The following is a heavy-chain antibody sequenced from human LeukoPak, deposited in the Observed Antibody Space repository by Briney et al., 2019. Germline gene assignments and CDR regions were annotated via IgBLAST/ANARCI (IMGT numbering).Heavy chain of an antibody. CDR3: ARSVFVRSVLRFLEWDAIDAFDI. CDR1: GGSISSYY. Sequence: SETLSLTCTASGGSISSYYWSWIRQPPGKGLEWIGYIYYSGSTNYNPSLKSRVTISVDTSKNQFSLKLSSVTAADTAVYYCARSVFVRSVLRFLEWDAIDAFDIWGQGTMVTVSS. V-gene: IGHV4-59*01. J-gene: IGHJ3*02. D-gene: IGHD3-3*01. CDR2: IYYSGST.